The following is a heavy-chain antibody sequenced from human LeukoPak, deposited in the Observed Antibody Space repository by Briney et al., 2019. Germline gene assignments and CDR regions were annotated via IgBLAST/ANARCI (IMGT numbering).Heavy chain of an antibody. V-gene: IGHV3-30*18. CDR1: GFTFSSYG. D-gene: IGHD3-10*01. CDR3: ANAEVERMVRGVINLRRFDY. J-gene: IGHJ4*02. Sequence: GGSLRLSCGASGFTFSSYGMHWVRQAPGKGLDWVAVISYDGSNKYYADSMKGRFTISRDNSKNTLYLQMNSLRAEDTAVYYCANAEVERMVRGVINLRRFDYWGQGTLVTVSS. CDR2: ISYDGSNK.